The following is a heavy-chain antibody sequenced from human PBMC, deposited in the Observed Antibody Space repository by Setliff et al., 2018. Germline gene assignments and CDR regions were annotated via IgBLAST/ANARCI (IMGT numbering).Heavy chain of an antibody. J-gene: IGHJ6*03. Sequence: LSLTCTVSGGSMGSYYWTWIRQSAGKGLEWIGRVYTTGSTAFNPSLNSRVTMSLDKSKNRFSLELYSVTAADTAVYFCARVRITPYCMDVWGKGTTVTVSS. D-gene: IGHD3-10*01. CDR3: ARVRITPYCMDV. CDR1: GGSMGSYY. CDR2: VYTTGST. V-gene: IGHV4-4*07.